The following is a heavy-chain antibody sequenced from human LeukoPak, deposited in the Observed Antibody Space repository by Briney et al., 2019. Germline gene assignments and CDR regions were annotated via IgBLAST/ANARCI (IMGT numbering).Heavy chain of an antibody. Sequence: SETLSLTCTVSGGSISSYYWSWTRQPPGKGLEWIGYIYYSGSTNYNPSLKSRVTISVDTSKNQFSLKLSSVTAADTAVYYCARKIIAAAGISWFDPWGQGTLVTVSS. CDR3: ARKIIAAAGISWFDP. CDR1: GGSISSYY. CDR2: IYYSGST. J-gene: IGHJ5*02. D-gene: IGHD6-13*01. V-gene: IGHV4-59*01.